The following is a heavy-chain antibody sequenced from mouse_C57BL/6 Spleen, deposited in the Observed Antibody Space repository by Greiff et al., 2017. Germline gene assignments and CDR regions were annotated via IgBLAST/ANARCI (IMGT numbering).Heavy chain of an antibody. Sequence: QVQLQQSGAELVRPGTSVKVSCKASGYAFTNYLIEWVKQRPGQGLEWIGVINPGGGGTNYNEKFKGKATLPADKSYSTAYMQLSSLTSEDSAVYFCASSQYYGSRGTAMDYWGQGTSVTVSS. D-gene: IGHD1-1*01. CDR3: ASSQYYGSRGTAMDY. CDR2: INPGGGGT. J-gene: IGHJ4*01. V-gene: IGHV1-54*01. CDR1: GYAFTNYL.